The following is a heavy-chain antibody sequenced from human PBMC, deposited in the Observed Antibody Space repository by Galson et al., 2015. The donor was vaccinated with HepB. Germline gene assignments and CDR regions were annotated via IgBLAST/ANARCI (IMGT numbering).Heavy chain of an antibody. CDR1: GFTFYVYT. D-gene: IGHD3-16*01. CDR2: VRGSGTGT. V-gene: IGHV3-23*01. Sequence: SLRLSCAASGFTFYVYTMNWVRQAPGKGLEWVSAVRGSGTGTWYADSVKGRFTVSGGDSRNTVFLQMNSLRAEDTAIYYCAKDSGFGGEDYWGQEVLVTVSS. J-gene: IGHJ4*02. CDR3: AKDSGFGGEDY.